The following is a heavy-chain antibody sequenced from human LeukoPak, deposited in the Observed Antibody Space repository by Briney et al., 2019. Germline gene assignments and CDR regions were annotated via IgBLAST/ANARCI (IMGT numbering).Heavy chain of an antibody. D-gene: IGHD4-17*01. Sequence: GASAKVSCKASGYTFSSYGISWVRQAPGRGLEWMGWINTYSGNTNYAQNLQGRVTMSTDTSTSTAYMELRSLRSDDTAVYYCARDLSYGDLFDYWGQGTLVTVPS. CDR1: GYTFSSYG. CDR3: ARDLSYGDLFDY. CDR2: INTYSGNT. V-gene: IGHV1-18*01. J-gene: IGHJ4*02.